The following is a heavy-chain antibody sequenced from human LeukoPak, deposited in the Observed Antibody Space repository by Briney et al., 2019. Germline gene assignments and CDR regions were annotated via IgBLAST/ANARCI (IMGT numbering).Heavy chain of an antibody. CDR2: TYYRSKWFN. Sequence: SQTLSLTCAISGDSVSSKRAALNWIRQSPSRGLEGLGRTYYRSKWFNDYAVSVKSRITCNPDTYKNQFALQLNSVTPEDTAVYYCARDRIAVTGSSWDAFDVWGQGTMVTVSS. CDR3: ARDRIAVTGSSWDAFDV. J-gene: IGHJ3*01. D-gene: IGHD6-19*01. V-gene: IGHV6-1*01. CDR1: GDSVSSKRAA.